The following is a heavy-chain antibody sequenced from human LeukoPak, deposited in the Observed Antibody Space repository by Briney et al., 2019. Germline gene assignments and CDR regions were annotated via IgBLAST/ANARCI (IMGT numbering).Heavy chain of an antibody. CDR1: GFTFSTYW. CDR3: AREQYGDHFDN. D-gene: IGHD4-17*01. Sequence: GGSLRLSCAASGFTFSTYWMHWVRQDPGKGLVWVSRISSDASITSYADPVKGRFTISRDNAKNSLYLQMNSLRVDDTAVYYCAREQYGDHFDNWGQGTLVTVSS. CDR2: ISSDASIT. J-gene: IGHJ4*02. V-gene: IGHV3-74*01.